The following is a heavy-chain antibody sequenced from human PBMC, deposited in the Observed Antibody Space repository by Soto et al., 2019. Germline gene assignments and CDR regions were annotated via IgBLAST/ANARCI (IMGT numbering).Heavy chain of an antibody. D-gene: IGHD3-3*01. V-gene: IGHV4-34*01. J-gene: IGHJ5*02. CDR3: ARKDFWSGNNWFDP. CDR1: GGSFSGYY. CDR2: INHSGST. Sequence: SETLSLTCAVYGGSFSGYYWSWIRQPPGKGLEWIGEINHSGSTNYNPSLKSRVTISVDTSKNQFSLKLSSVTAADTAVYYCARKDFWSGNNWFDPWGQGTLVTVSS.